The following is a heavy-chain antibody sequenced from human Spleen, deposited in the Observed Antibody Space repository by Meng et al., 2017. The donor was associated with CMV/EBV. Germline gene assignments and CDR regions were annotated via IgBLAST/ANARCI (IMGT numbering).Heavy chain of an antibody. CDR1: GFTFRNYA. Sequence: LSLTCATSGFTFRNYAMSWVRQAPGKGLEWVSSISGSGSNTYYTGSVKGRFTISRYNSKNMLYLQMNSLRAEDTAVYYCAKDHSKGFGELRLDPWGQGTLVTVSS. CDR2: ISGSGSNT. D-gene: IGHD3-10*01. CDR3: AKDHSKGFGELRLDP. V-gene: IGHV3-23*01. J-gene: IGHJ5*02.